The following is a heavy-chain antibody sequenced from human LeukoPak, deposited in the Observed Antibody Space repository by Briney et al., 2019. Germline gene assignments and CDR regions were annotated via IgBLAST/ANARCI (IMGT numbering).Heavy chain of an antibody. CDR2: IRSKANSYAT. D-gene: IGHD3-22*01. Sequence: GSLRLSCAASGFIFSSYSMKWVRQAPGKGLEWVGRIRSKANSYATAYAASVKGRFTISRDDSKNTAYLQMNSLKTEDTAVYYCTRSDSSGHNDYWGQGTLVTVSS. V-gene: IGHV3-73*01. J-gene: IGHJ4*02. CDR3: TRSDSSGHNDY. CDR1: GFIFSSYS.